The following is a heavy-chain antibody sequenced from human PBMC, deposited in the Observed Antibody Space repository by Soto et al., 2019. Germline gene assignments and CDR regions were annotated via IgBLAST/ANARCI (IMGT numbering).Heavy chain of an antibody. CDR3: ARDRTAIFGQNFDY. CDR1: GFTFSSYS. Sequence: EVQLVESGGGLVKPGGSLRLSCAASGFTFSSYSMNWVRQAPGKGLEWVSSISSSSSYIYYADSVKGRFTISRDNAKNSLYLQMNSLRAEDMAVYYCARDRTAIFGQNFDYWGQGTLVTVSS. V-gene: IGHV3-21*01. J-gene: IGHJ4*02. CDR2: ISSSSSYI. D-gene: IGHD3-3*01.